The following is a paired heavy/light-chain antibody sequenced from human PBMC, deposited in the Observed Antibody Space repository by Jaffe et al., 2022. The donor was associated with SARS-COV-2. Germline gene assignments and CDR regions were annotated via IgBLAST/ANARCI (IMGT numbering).Heavy chain of an antibody. CDR1: GGSFRNYA. J-gene: IGHJ4*02. V-gene: IGHV1-69*01. Sequence: QVQLVQSGAEVKKPGSSVKVSCKASGGSFRNYAVNWVRQAPGQGLEHMGGIIPMYGTANYAQKFRGRLTITADDSTTTVYMELRSLRSDDTAVYYCARVFEQLAPGGEAHTEYWGQGTRVTVSS. D-gene: IGHD6-6*01. CDR2: IIPMYGTA. CDR3: ARVFEQLAPGGEAHTEY.
Light chain of an antibody. J-gene: IGKJ2*01. V-gene: IGKV3-11*01. CDR3: QHRTHWPWT. Sequence: EIVLTQSPATLSLSPGERATLSCRASQSVSSSLVWYQQRPGQAPRLLIYDASNRATGIPARFSGSGSGTDFTLTISSLEPEDFAVYYCQHRTHWPWTFGQGTNLEIK. CDR2: DAS. CDR1: QSVSSS.